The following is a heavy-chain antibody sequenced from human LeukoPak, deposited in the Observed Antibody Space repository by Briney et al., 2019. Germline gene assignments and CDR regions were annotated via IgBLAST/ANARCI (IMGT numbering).Heavy chain of an antibody. CDR3: AKDVYGSGSDVSDY. V-gene: IGHV3-23*01. Sequence: GGSLRFSCAASGFTFSSYAMSWVRQAPGRRLEWVSAISGSGGSTYYADSVKGRFTISRDNSKNTLYLQMNSLRAEDTAVYYCAKDVYGSGSDVSDYWGQGTLVTVSS. CDR1: GFTFSSYA. CDR2: ISGSGGST. J-gene: IGHJ4*02. D-gene: IGHD3-10*01.